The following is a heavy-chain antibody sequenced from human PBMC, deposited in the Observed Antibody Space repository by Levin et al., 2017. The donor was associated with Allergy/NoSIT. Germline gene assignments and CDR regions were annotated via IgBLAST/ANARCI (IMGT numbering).Heavy chain of an antibody. D-gene: IGHD2-15*01. CDR2: IKRKTDGGTA. CDR3: TTLEGYCSGGTCYHADIDY. J-gene: IGHJ4*02. CDR1: GFTFSNAW. Sequence: PGGSLRLSCAASGFTFSNAWMSWVRQTPGKGLEWVGRIKRKTDGGTADHAAPVKGRFTISRDDSKNTLYLQMNSLKTEDTAVYYCTTLEGYCSGGTCYHADIDYWGQGTLVTVSS. V-gene: IGHV3-15*01.